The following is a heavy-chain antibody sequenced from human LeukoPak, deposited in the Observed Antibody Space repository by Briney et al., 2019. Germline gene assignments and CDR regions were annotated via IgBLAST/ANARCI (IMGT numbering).Heavy chain of an antibody. J-gene: IGHJ5*02. D-gene: IGHD4-23*01. CDR3: ARDFGGNGWYNWFDP. CDR1: GFTLSNYG. V-gene: IGHV3-30*03. CDR2: ISYDGNSK. Sequence: PGGSLRLSCAASGFTLSNYGMHWVRQAPGKGLEWVAMISYDGNSKHYVDSVKGRFTISRDNLENTLYLQRNSLRGEDTALYYCARDFGGNGWYNWFDPWGQGTLVTVSS.